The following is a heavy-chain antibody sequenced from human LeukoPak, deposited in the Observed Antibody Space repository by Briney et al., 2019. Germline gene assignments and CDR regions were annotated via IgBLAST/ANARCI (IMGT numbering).Heavy chain of an antibody. CDR1: GGSISSYY. V-gene: IGHV4-59*08. CDR3: ASTAMAPPSPQFDY. Sequence: PSETLSLTCTVSGGSISSYYWSWIRQPPGKGLEWIGYIYYSGSTNYNPSLKSRVTISVDTSKNQFSLKLSSVTAADTAVYYCASTAMAPPSPQFDYWGQGTLVTVSS. CDR2: IYYSGST. D-gene: IGHD5-18*01. J-gene: IGHJ4*02.